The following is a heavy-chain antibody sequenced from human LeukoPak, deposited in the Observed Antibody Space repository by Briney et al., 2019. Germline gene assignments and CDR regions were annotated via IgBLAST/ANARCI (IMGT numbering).Heavy chain of an antibody. Sequence: ASVKVSCKASGYTFTSYGISWVRQAPGQGLEWMGWINPNSGGTNYAQKFQGRVTMTRDTSISTAYMELSRLRSDDTAVYYCARAPVITIFGVVIPFYWFDPWGQGTLVTVSS. D-gene: IGHD3-3*01. CDR2: INPNSGGT. CDR1: GYTFTSYG. V-gene: IGHV1-2*02. CDR3: ARAPVITIFGVVIPFYWFDP. J-gene: IGHJ5*02.